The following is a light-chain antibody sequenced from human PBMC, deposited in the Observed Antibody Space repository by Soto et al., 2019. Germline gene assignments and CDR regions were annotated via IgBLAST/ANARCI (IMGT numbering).Light chain of an antibody. Sequence: EIVLTQSPTTLSLSPGERATLSCRASQSVTSFLAWYQQKPGQAPRLLIYDASKRATGIPARFSGSGSGTDFTLTISSLEPEDFAVYYCQQYGSWTFGQGTKVEI. V-gene: IGKV3-11*01. CDR2: DAS. J-gene: IGKJ1*01. CDR3: QQYGSWT. CDR1: QSVTSF.